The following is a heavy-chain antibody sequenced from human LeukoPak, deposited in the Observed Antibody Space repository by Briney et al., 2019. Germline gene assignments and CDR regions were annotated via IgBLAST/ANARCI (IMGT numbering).Heavy chain of an antibody. Sequence: SETLSLTCSVSGGSISSYYWSWIRQPPGKRLEWIAYVYYSGSTNYNPSLKSRVTISLDTSKNQLSLKLSSVTAADTAVYYCAKSNGYGLVDIWGQGTMVTVSS. V-gene: IGHV4-59*12. CDR3: AKSNGYGLVDI. CDR2: VYYSGST. CDR1: GGSISSYY. J-gene: IGHJ3*02. D-gene: IGHD3-10*01.